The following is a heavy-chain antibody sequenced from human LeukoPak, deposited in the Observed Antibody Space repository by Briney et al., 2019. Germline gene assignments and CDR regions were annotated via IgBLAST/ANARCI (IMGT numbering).Heavy chain of an antibody. D-gene: IGHD6-19*01. CDR1: GYSFTSSW. V-gene: IGHV5-51*01. Sequence: GESLKISCKPSGYSFTSSWIGWVRQMPGKGLEWMGIIYPGDSETIYSPSFQGQVTISVDKSFSTASLQWSSLKASDTAMYHCARQYITGWQSFGYWGQGTLVTVSS. J-gene: IGHJ4*02. CDR3: ARQYITGWQSFGY. CDR2: IYPGDSET.